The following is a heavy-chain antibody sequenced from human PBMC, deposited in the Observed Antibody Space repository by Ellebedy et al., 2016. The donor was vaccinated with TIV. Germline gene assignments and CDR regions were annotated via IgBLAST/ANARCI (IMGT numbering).Heavy chain of an antibody. V-gene: IGHV4-4*07. CDR3: DILYSSSDFFDF. J-gene: IGHJ5*01. D-gene: IGHD6-6*01. Sequence: MPSETLSLTCTVSGGSFSESHWHWIRQPAGKGLEWIGPVYTTESTDYNPSLKGRIAMSVDSSKTLFSLKLTSVTAADTAKYYCDILYSSSDFFDFWGQGTLVTVSS. CDR2: VYTTEST. CDR1: GGSFSESH.